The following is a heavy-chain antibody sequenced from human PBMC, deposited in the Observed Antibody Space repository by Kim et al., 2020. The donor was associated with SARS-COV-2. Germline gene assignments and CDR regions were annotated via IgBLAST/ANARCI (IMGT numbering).Heavy chain of an antibody. J-gene: IGHJ4*01. D-gene: IGHD6-13*01. CDR1: GFTFSSYG. V-gene: IGHV3-33*05. Sequence: GGSLRLSCAASGFTFSSYGMHWVRQAPGKGLEWVAVISYDGSNKYYADSVKGRFTISRDNSKNTLYLQMNSLRAEDTAVYYCARDVSSSSWPPSNFDYWG. CDR3: ARDVSSSSWPPSNFDY. CDR2: ISYDGSNK.